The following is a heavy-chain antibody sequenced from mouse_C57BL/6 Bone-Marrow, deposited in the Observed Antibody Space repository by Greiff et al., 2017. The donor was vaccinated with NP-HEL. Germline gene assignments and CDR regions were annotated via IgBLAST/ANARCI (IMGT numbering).Heavy chain of an antibody. CDR1: GYTFTSYW. V-gene: IGHV1-69*01. CDR3: ARLGGGPLDY. D-gene: IGHD6-1*01. Sequence: QVQLQQPGAELVMPGASVKLSCKASGYTFTSYWMHWVKQRPGQGLEWIGEIDPSDSYTNYNQKFKGKSTLTVDKSSSTAYMQLSSLPSEDSAVYYCARLGGGPLDYWGQGTTLTVSS. J-gene: IGHJ2*01. CDR2: IDPSDSYT.